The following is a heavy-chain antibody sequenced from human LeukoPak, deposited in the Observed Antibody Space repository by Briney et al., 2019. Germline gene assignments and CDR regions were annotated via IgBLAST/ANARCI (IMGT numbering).Heavy chain of an antibody. J-gene: IGHJ4*02. V-gene: IGHV3-23*01. CDR1: GFTFSSYA. CDR3: ARDWVCFDY. CDR2: ISGSGGST. D-gene: IGHD2-8*01. Sequence: GGSLSLSCAASGFTFSSYAMSWVRQAPGKGLEWVSSISGSGGSTYYADSVKGRFTISRDKSKDTLYLQMNSLRAEDTAVYYCARDWVCFDYWGQGTLVTVSS.